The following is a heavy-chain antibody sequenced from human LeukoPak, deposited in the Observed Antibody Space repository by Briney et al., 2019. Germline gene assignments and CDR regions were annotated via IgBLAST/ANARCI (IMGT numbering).Heavy chain of an antibody. J-gene: IGHJ1*01. CDR1: GGSISSYY. CDR3: ARDAAAAGVRN. D-gene: IGHD6-13*01. CDR2: IYYSGST. V-gene: IGHV4-59*01. Sequence: PAETLSLTCTVSGGSISSYYWSWIRQPPGKGLEWIGYIYYSGSTNYNPSLKSRVTISVDTSKNQFSLKLRTATDADPGVYICARDAAAAGVRNWGPGTLVTVSS.